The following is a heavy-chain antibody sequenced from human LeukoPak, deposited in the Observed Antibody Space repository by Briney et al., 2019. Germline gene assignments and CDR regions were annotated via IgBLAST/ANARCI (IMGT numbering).Heavy chain of an antibody. CDR3: ATLVTMVRGVIELYFDY. Sequence: ASVKVSCKASGYTFTGYYMHWVRQAPGQGLEWKGWINPNSGGTNYAQKFQGRVTMTEDTSTDTAYMELGSLRSEDTAVYYCATLVTMVRGVIELYFDYWGQGTLVTVSS. CDR2: INPNSGGT. CDR1: GYTFTGYY. J-gene: IGHJ4*02. D-gene: IGHD3-10*01. V-gene: IGHV1-2*02.